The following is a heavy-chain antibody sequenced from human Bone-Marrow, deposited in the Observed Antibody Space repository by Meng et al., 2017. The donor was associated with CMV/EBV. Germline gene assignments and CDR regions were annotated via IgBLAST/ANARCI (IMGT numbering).Heavy chain of an antibody. J-gene: IGHJ3*02. Sequence: GGSLRLSCAVSGSIVTYNYIGWIRQAPGKGLEWVSVIYKGGQIFYTESVKGRFTISRDISKNTMYLQMDTLRAEDTAVYYGAGGERGGSCGIFGIWGQGTRVTVSS. D-gene: IGHD2-15*01. V-gene: IGHV3-53*01. CDR3: AGGERGGSCGIFGI. CDR1: GSIVTYNY. CDR2: IYKGGQI.